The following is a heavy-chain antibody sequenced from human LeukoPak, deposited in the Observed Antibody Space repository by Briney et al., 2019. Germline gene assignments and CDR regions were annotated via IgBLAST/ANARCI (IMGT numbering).Heavy chain of an antibody. Sequence: GGSLRLSCAASGFTFSNNAMSWVRQAPGKGLEWVSATSTSGGSAYYADSVKGRFTISRDNSKNTLYLQMNSLRAEDTAVYYCAKDPSYYYDNSGYYSFDYWGQGTLVTVSS. J-gene: IGHJ4*02. CDR2: TSTSGGSA. V-gene: IGHV3-23*01. D-gene: IGHD3-22*01. CDR1: GFTFSNNA. CDR3: AKDPSYYYDNSGYYSFDY.